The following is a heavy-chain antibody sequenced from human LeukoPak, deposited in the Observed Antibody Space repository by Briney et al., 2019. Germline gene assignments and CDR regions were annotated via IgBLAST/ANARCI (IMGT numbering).Heavy chain of an antibody. J-gene: IGHJ5*02. V-gene: IGHV1-2*02. CDR2: INPNSGGT. Sequence: ASVKVSCKASGYTFTGYYMHWVRQAPGQGLERMGWINPNSGGTNYAQKFQGRVTMTRDTSISTAYMELSRLRSDDTAVYYCARETTVLEWLLHTNWFDPWGQGTLVTVSS. CDR1: GYTFTGYY. CDR3: ARETTVLEWLLHTNWFDP. D-gene: IGHD3-3*01.